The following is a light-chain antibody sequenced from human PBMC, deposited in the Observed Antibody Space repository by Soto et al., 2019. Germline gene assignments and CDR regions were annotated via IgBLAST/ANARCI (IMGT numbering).Light chain of an antibody. CDR3: QQYNNWPPT. J-gene: IGKJ1*01. V-gene: IGKV3D-15*01. CDR2: GAS. Sequence: EIVMTQSPATLSVSPGERATLSSRASQSVSGNLAWYQQKPGQAPRLIIYGASTRATGIPARFSGSGSGTEFTLTISSLQSEDFAVYYCQQYNNWPPTFGQGTKVEIK. CDR1: QSVSGN.